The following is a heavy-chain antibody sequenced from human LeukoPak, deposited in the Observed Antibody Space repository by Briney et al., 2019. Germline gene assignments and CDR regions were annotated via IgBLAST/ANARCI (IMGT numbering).Heavy chain of an antibody. Sequence: SVKVSCKASGGTVSSYAINWLRQAPGQGLEWMGGIIPIFGTTNYAQRFQGRVTITTDESTSTAYMELSSLRSEDTTIYYCARARSSGYYSTGCFNYWGQGTLVTVSS. CDR3: ARARSSGYYSTGCFNY. V-gene: IGHV1-69*05. D-gene: IGHD3-22*01. CDR2: IIPIFGTT. J-gene: IGHJ4*02. CDR1: GGTVSSYA.